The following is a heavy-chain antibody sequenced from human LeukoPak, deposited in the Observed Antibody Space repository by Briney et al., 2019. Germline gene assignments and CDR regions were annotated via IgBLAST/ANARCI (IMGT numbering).Heavy chain of an antibody. CDR1: GYTFTSYD. V-gene: IGHV1-8*01. CDR3: ARYDSSGSGLDY. Sequence: ASVNVSCKASGYTFTSYDINWVRQATGQGLEWMGWMNPNSGNTGYAPKFQGRVTMTRNTSISTAYMERSSLISEDTAVYYCARYDSSGSGLDYWGQGTLVTVSS. CDR2: MNPNSGNT. J-gene: IGHJ4*02. D-gene: IGHD3-22*01.